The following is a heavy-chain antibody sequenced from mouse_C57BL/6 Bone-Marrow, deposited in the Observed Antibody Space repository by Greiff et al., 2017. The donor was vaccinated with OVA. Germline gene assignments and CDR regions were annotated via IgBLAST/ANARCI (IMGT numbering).Heavy chain of an antibody. CDR2: INPNNGGT. CDR1: GYTFTDYN. V-gene: IGHV1-22*01. Sequence: EVKLLESGPELVKPGASVKMSCKASGYTFTDYNMHWVKQSHGKSLEWIGYINPNNGGTSYNQKFKGKATLTVNKSSSTAYMELRSLTSEDSAVYYCAADYYGSSPYAMDYWGQGTSVTVSS. J-gene: IGHJ4*01. D-gene: IGHD1-1*01. CDR3: AADYYGSSPYAMDY.